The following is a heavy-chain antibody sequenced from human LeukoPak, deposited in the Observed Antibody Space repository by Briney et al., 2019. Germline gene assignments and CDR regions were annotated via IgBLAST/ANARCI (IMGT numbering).Heavy chain of an antibody. Sequence: SETLSLTCTVSGGSISSYYWTWIRQSAGRGLEWIGRINTSGSTNYNPSLRSRVSMSVNTSKNQFSLNLTSVTAADTAVYSCAREGGDPRWLDPWGQGTLVTVSS. CDR3: AREGGDPRWLDP. CDR1: GGSISSYY. V-gene: IGHV4-4*07. D-gene: IGHD6-25*01. J-gene: IGHJ5*02. CDR2: INTSGST.